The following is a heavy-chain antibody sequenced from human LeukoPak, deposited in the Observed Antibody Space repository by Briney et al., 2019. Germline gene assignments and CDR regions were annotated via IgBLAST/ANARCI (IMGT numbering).Heavy chain of an antibody. Sequence: GESLKIYCKGSGYSFTSYWIGWVRQMPGKGLEWMGIIYPGDSDTRYSPSFQGQVTISADKSISTAYLQWSSLKASDTAMYYCARSAYYDFWSGYLFDYWGQGTLVTVSS. D-gene: IGHD3-3*01. J-gene: IGHJ4*02. CDR2: IYPGDSDT. V-gene: IGHV5-51*01. CDR1: GYSFTSYW. CDR3: ARSAYYDFWSGYLFDY.